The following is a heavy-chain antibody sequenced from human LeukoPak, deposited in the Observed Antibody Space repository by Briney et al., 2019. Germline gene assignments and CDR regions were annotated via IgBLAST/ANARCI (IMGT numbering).Heavy chain of an antibody. Sequence: SETLSLTCAVSGGSISSSNWWSWVRQPPGKGLEWIGEIYHSGSTNYNPSLKSRVTISVDKSKNQFSLKLSSVTAADTAVYYCARVLGGSGWRSHLRYFDYWGQGTLVTVSS. CDR1: GGSISSSNW. V-gene: IGHV4-4*02. CDR3: ARVLGGSGWRSHLRYFDY. D-gene: IGHD6-19*01. J-gene: IGHJ4*02. CDR2: IYHSGST.